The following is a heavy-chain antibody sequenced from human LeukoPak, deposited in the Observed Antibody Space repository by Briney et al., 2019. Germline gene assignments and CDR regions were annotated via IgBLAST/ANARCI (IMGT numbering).Heavy chain of an antibody. CDR2: ISYNGGSR. Sequence: PGGSLRLSCAASVFTLRRYAMSWVRQAPGKGLEWVSGISYNGGSRFYADSVRGRFTISRDNSKNTVFLQMNSLRAEDTAVYYCAKASGLRDYPNYYYYGMDVWGQGTTVTVSS. V-gene: IGHV3-23*01. J-gene: IGHJ6*02. CDR3: AKASGLRDYPNYYYYGMDV. D-gene: IGHD3-10*01. CDR1: VFTLRRYA.